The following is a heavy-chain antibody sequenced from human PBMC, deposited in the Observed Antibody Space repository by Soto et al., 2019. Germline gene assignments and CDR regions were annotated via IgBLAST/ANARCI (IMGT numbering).Heavy chain of an antibody. CDR2: INHSGST. V-gene: IGHV4-34*01. Sequence: NPSETLSLTCAVYGGSFSGYYWSWIRQPPGKGLEWIGEINHSGSTNYNPSLKSRVTISVDTSKNQFSLKLSSVTAADTAVYYCARGRRRYSSSGGSGAFDIWGQGTMVTVSS. CDR3: ARGRRRYSSSGGSGAFDI. CDR1: GGSFSGYY. D-gene: IGHD6-6*01. J-gene: IGHJ3*02.